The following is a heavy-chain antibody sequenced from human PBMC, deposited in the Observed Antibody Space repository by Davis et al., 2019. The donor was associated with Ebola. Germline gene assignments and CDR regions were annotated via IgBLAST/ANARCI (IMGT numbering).Heavy chain of an antibody. V-gene: IGHV3-21*01. CDR2: ISSTNNYI. CDR1: GFTFSSYS. Sequence: GGSLRLSCAASGFTFSSYSVNWVRQAPGKGLEWVSSISSTNNYIYYADSVRGRFTISRDNAKNSLFLHMNSLRAEDTAVYYCARCSGGTSWDYYYGMDVWGRGTTVTVSS. D-gene: IGHD2-15*01. J-gene: IGHJ6*02. CDR3: ARCSGGTSWDYYYGMDV.